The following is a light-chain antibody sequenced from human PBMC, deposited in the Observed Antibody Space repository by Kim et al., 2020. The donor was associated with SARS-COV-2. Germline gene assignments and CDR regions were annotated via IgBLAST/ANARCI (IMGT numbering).Light chain of an antibody. V-gene: IGLV1-40*01. CDR1: SSNIGAGYD. CDR3: QSYDSSLSPYV. Sequence: QRVTISCNGSSSNIGAGYDVHWYQQLPGTAPKLLIYGNSNRPSGVPDRFSGSKSGTSASLAITGLQAEDEADYYCQSYDSSLSPYVFGTGTKVTVL. CDR2: GNS. J-gene: IGLJ1*01.